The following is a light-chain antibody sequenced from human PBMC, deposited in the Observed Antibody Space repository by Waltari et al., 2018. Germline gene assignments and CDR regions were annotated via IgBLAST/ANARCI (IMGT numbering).Light chain of an antibody. J-gene: IGKJ1*01. CDR1: QDIRHY. V-gene: IGKV1-33*01. CDR3: QQHQNLPWT. Sequence: DIQMTQSPSSLSASAGDTVTITCQASQDIRHYLNWYQQKPGEAPKPLIYAAFNLETGVPSRFSGSGSGTDFTFTISSLQPEDIATYYCQQHQNLPWTFGQGTKVEIK. CDR2: AAF.